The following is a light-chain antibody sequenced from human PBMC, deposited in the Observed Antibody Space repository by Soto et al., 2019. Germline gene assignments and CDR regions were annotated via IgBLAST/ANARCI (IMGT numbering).Light chain of an antibody. V-gene: IGKV3-20*01. Sequence: EIVLTQSPGTLSLSPGERATLSRRASQSVSSSYLALYQQKPGQAPRLLIYGASSRATGIPDRFSGSGSGTDFTLTISRLEPEDFAVYYCQQYGSSLTWTFGQGTKVDIK. CDR2: GAS. J-gene: IGKJ1*01. CDR1: QSVSSSY. CDR3: QQYGSSLTWT.